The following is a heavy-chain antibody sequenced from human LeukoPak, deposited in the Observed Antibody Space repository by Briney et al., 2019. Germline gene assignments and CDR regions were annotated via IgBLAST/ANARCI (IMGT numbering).Heavy chain of an antibody. Sequence: GGSLRLSCAASGFTFSNAWMSWVRQAPGKWLEWVGRIKSKTDGGTTDYAAPVKGRFTISRDDSKNTLYLQMNSLKTEDTAVYYCTTERPTVLLWFGELLGYYYYYMDVWGKGTTVTISS. V-gene: IGHV3-15*01. CDR2: IKSKTDGGTT. CDR1: GFTFSNAW. D-gene: IGHD3-10*01. J-gene: IGHJ6*03. CDR3: TTERPTVLLWFGELLGYYYYYMDV.